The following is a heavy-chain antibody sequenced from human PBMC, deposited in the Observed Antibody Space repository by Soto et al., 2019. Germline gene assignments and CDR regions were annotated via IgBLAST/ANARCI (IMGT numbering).Heavy chain of an antibody. CDR1: GFTFSSYA. CDR3: ARARVWSGYYQRQGNYYYYMDV. J-gene: IGHJ6*03. D-gene: IGHD3-3*01. CDR2: ISSNGGST. V-gene: IGHV3-64*01. Sequence: EVQLVESGGGLVQPGGSLRLSCAASGFTFSSYAMHWVRQAPGKGLEYVSAISSNGGSTYYANSVKGRFTISRDNSKNTLYLQMGSLRAEDMAVYYCARARVWSGYYQRQGNYYYYMDVWGKGTTVTVSS.